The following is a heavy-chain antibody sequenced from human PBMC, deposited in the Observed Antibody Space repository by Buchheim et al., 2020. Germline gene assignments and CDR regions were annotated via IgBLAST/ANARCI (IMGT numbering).Heavy chain of an antibody. J-gene: IGHJ4*02. V-gene: IGHV3-30*18. CDR1: GFTFSSYG. D-gene: IGHD2-21*01. CDR2: ISYDGSNK. CDR3: AKDVDSKGVIPDY. Sequence: QVQLVESGGGVVQPGRSLRLSCAASGFTFSSYGMHWVRQAPGKGLEWVAVISYDGSNKYYADSVKGRFTISRDNSKNTLYLQMNSLRAEDTAVYYCAKDVDSKGVIPDYWGQRTL.